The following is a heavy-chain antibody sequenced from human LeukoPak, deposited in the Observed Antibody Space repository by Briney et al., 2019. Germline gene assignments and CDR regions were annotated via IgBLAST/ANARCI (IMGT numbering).Heavy chain of an antibody. CDR2: INSDGSEG. V-gene: IGHV3-7*03. Sequence: GGSLGLSCAVSGFTFSGFWMSWSRQAPGKGLEWVASINSDGSEGYYADVVKGRFTISRDNAKNSLYLQINSLRAEDTAVYYCARSSYSSSSSVWGQGIMVTVSS. CDR1: GFTFSGFW. D-gene: IGHD6-6*01. J-gene: IGHJ3*01. CDR3: ARSSYSSSSSV.